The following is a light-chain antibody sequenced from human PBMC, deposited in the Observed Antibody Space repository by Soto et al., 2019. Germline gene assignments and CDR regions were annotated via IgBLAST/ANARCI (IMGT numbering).Light chain of an antibody. CDR3: QQRSNWPIT. CDR1: QSVSSY. Sequence: EIVMTQSQDTLSVSPGERATLSCRASQSVSSYLAWYQQKPGQAPRLLIYDASNRATGIPARFSGSGSGTDFTLTISSLEPEDFAVYYCQQRSNWPITFGQGTRLEIK. J-gene: IGKJ5*01. CDR2: DAS. V-gene: IGKV3-11*01.